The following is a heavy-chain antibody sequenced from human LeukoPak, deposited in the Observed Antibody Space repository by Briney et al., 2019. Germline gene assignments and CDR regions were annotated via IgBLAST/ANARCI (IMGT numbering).Heavy chain of an antibody. D-gene: IGHD5-18*01. J-gene: IGHJ4*02. Sequence: PGGSLRLSCAASGFTFSSYAMHWVRQAPGKGLEWVAVISCDGSNKYYADSVKGRFTISRDNSKNTLYLQMNSLRAEDTAVYYCARARSTLRGYSYGPLDYWGQGTLVTVSS. CDR3: ARARSTLRGYSYGPLDY. CDR1: GFTFSSYA. CDR2: ISCDGSNK. V-gene: IGHV3-30-3*01.